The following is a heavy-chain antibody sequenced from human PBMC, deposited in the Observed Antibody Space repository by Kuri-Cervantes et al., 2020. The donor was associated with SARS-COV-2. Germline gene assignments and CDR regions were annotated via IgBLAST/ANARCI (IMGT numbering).Heavy chain of an antibody. CDR2: IKQDGSEK. CDR1: GFTFSSYW. D-gene: IGHD3-3*01. J-gene: IGHJ6*03. V-gene: IGHV3-7*01. CDR3: ASSFGVVFYYMDV. Sequence: GESLKISCAASGFTFSSYWMSWVRQAPGKGLEWVANIKQDGSEKYYVDSVKGRFTISRDNAKNSLYLQMNSLRAEDTAVYYCASSFGVVFYYMDVWGKGTTVTVSS.